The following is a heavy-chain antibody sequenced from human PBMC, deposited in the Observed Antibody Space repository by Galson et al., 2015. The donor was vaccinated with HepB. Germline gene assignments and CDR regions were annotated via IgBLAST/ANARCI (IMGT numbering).Heavy chain of an antibody. CDR1: GDSVSSNSAA. J-gene: IGHJ5*02. V-gene: IGHV6-1*01. CDR3: ARDQRNYAEGPWFDP. D-gene: IGHD1-7*01. CDR2: TYYRSKWYN. Sequence: CAISGDSVSSNSAAWNWIRQSPSRGLEWLGRTYYRSKWYNDYAVSVKSRITINPDTSKNQFSLQLNSVTPEDTAVYYCARDQRNYAEGPWFDPWGQGTLVTVSS.